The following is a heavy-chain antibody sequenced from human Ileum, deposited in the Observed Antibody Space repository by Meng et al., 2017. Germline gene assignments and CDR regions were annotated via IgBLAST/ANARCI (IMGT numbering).Heavy chain of an antibody. J-gene: IGHJ5*02. V-gene: IGHV3-15*01. CDR1: GLTFSNAW. Sequence: EGQQMESGGGLVKPGDSLRLSCAASGLTFSNAWMTWVRQAPGKGLEWIGQIKSTTHGGTTDYAAPVTGRFIISRDDSKNTLYLQMSSLKTEDTAVYYCTTNRGISWGQGTLVTVSS. CDR2: IKSTTHGGTT. CDR3: TTNRGIS.